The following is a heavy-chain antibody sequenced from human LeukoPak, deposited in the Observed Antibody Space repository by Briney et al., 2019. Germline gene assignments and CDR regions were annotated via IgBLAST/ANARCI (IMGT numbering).Heavy chain of an antibody. D-gene: IGHD3-3*01. CDR1: GGSFSGYY. Sequence: SETLSLTCAVYGGSFSGYYWSWIRQPPGKGLEWIGYIYYSGSTNYNPSLKSRVTISVDTSKNQFSLKLSSVTAADTAVYYCARVRGDFWSGPNAFDIWGQGTMVTVSS. V-gene: IGHV4-59*01. CDR3: ARVRGDFWSGPNAFDI. CDR2: IYYSGST. J-gene: IGHJ3*02.